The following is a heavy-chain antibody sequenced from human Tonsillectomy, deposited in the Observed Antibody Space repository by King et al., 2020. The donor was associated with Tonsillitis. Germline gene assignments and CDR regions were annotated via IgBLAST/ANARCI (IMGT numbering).Heavy chain of an antibody. Sequence: VQLVESGGGVVQPGGSLRLSCAASGFTFSTFAMHWVRQAPGKGLEWVAVLSDDGTNQYYRDSVKGRFTISRNNSKNTLYLQMNTLWPEDAALYFCARGNSASYLPLNYYGDNWGQGTLVTVSS. D-gene: IGHD1-26*01. J-gene: IGHJ4*02. V-gene: IGHV3-30*04. CDR3: ARGNSASYLPLNYYGDN. CDR1: GFTFSTFA. CDR2: LSDDGTNQ.